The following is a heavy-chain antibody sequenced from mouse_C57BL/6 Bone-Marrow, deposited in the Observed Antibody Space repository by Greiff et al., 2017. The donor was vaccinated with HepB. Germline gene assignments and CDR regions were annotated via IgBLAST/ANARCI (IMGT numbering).Heavy chain of an antibody. Sequence: VQLKQSGAELVRPGASVKLSCTASGFNIKDDYMHWVKQRPEQGLEWIGWIDPENGDTEYASKFQGKATITAETSSNTAYLQLSSLTSEDTAVYYCTTDGYYVFMDYWGQGTSVTVSS. CDR2: IDPENGDT. V-gene: IGHV14-4*01. CDR3: TTDGYYVFMDY. D-gene: IGHD2-3*01. CDR1: GFNIKDDY. J-gene: IGHJ4*01.